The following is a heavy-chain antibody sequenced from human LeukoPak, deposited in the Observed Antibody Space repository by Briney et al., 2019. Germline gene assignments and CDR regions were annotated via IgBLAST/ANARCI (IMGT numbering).Heavy chain of an antibody. J-gene: IGHJ5*02. CDR2: INHSGST. CDR1: GGSFSGYY. D-gene: IGHD3-10*01. V-gene: IGHV4-34*01. CDR3: ARGQGTRMVRGVPPRPNWFDP. Sequence: SETLSLTCAVYGGSFSGYYWSWIRQPPGKGLEWIGEINHSGSTNYNPSLKSRVTISVDTSKNQFSLKLSSVTAADTAAYYCARGQGTRMVRGVPPRPNWFDPWGQGTLVTVSS.